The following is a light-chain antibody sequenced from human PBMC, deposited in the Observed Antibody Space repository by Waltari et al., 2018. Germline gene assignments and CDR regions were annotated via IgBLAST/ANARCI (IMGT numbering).Light chain of an antibody. CDR2: DVT. CDR3: TSYTTTSTLVL. J-gene: IGLJ2*01. Sequence: QSALTQPASVSGSPGQSITLSCTGTTSDIGCYNYVSRYQQHPGRAPKLMVYDVTDRPSGISIRFSGSKSGNTASLTISGLRAEDEAYYFCTSYTTTSTLVLFGGGTKLTVL. V-gene: IGLV2-14*03. CDR1: TSDIGCYNY.